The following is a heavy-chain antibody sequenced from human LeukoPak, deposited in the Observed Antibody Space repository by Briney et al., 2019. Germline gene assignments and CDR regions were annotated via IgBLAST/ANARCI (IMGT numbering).Heavy chain of an antibody. J-gene: IGHJ5*02. Sequence: GGSLRLSCAASGFTFNDYGMSWVRQAPGKGLEWVSGINWNGGSTDYADSVKGRFTISRDNAKNSLYLQMNSLRAEDTAVYYCARVGGFGELLGNNWFDPWGQGTLVTVSS. CDR1: GFTFNDYG. CDR3: ARVGGFGELLGNNWFDP. V-gene: IGHV3-20*04. CDR2: INWNGGST. D-gene: IGHD3-10*01.